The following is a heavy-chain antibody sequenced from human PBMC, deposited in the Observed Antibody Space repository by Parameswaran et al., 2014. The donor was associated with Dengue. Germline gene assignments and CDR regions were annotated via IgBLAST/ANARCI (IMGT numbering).Heavy chain of an antibody. V-gene: IGHV3-23*01. Sequence: RWIRQPPGKGLEWVSAISGSGGSTYYADSVKGRFTISRDNSKNTLYLQMNSLRAEDTAVYYCAKDPPDYYYDSSGYFDYWGQGTLVTVSS. CDR3: AKDPPDYYYDSSGYFDY. J-gene: IGHJ4*02. D-gene: IGHD3-22*01. CDR2: ISGSGGST.